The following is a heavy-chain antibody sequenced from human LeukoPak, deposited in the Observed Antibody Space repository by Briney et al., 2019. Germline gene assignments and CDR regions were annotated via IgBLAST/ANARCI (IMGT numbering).Heavy chain of an antibody. V-gene: IGHV3-23*01. D-gene: IGHD3-10*01. CDR3: ARGSLVHYYGSGSYRIRAGFDS. CDR2: ISGSGGST. Sequence: GGSLRLSCAASGFTFSRNGMTWVRQAPGKGLEWVSAISGSGGSTYYADSVKGRFTISRDNAKNSLYLQMNSLRAEDTAVYYCARGSLVHYYGSGSYRIRAGFDSWGQGTLVTVSS. J-gene: IGHJ4*02. CDR1: GFTFSRNG.